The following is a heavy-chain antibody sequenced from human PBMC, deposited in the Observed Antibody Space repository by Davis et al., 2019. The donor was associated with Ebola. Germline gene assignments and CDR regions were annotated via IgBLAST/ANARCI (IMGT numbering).Heavy chain of an antibody. V-gene: IGHV4-4*08. CDR2: IYSSGST. CDR3: ARVGDFQGVY. Sequence: PSETLSLTCTVSGGSMSSYFWAWIRQPPGKGLEWIGYIYSSGSTSLSPSLNSRVTISRDMSKNQFSLNLRSVTAADTAVYYCARVGDFQGVYWGQGALVTVSS. D-gene: IGHD2-8*01. CDR1: GGSMSSYF. J-gene: IGHJ4*02.